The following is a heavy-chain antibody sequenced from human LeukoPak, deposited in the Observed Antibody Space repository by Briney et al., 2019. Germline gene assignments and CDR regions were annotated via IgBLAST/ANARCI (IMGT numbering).Heavy chain of an antibody. CDR2: INRDASEK. D-gene: IGHD2-8*01. J-gene: IGHJ4*02. Sequence: GGSLRLSCAASGFTFSSYAMSWVRQAPGKGLEWVANINRDASEKYYVDSVKGRFTISRDNAKNSLYLQMTSLRADDTAVYYCARDNPMVYATYDHWGQGTLVTVSS. V-gene: IGHV3-7*01. CDR1: GFTFSSYA. CDR3: ARDNPMVYATYDH.